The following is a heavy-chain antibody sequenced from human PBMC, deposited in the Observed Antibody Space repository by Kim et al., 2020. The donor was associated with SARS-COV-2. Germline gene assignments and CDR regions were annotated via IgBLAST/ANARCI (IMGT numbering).Heavy chain of an antibody. CDR2: IWYDGSNK. CDR3: ARDSKQWLAPRGLDY. J-gene: IGHJ4*02. V-gene: IGHV3-33*01. D-gene: IGHD6-19*01. Sequence: GGSLKLSCAASGFTFSSYGMHWVRQAPGKGLEWVAVIWYDGSNKYYADSVKGRFTISRDNSKNTLYLQMNSLRAEDTAVYYCARDSKQWLAPRGLDYWGQGTLVTVSS. CDR1: GFTFSSYG.